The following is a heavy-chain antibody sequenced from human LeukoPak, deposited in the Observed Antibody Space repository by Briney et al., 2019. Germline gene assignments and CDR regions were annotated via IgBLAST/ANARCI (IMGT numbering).Heavy chain of an antibody. V-gene: IGHV3-21*01. CDR2: ISSSSSYI. Sequence: PGGFLRLSCAASGFTFSSYSMNWVRQAPGKGLEWVSSISSSSSYIYYADSVKGRFTISRDNAKNSLYLQMNSLRAEDTAVYYCARDGDYGDYENPFDYWGQGTLVTVSS. CDR3: ARDGDYGDYENPFDY. D-gene: IGHD4-17*01. CDR1: GFTFSSYS. J-gene: IGHJ4*02.